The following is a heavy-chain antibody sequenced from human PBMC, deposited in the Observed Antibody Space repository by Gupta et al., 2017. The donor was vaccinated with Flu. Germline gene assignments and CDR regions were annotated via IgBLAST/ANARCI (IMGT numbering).Heavy chain of an antibody. V-gene: IGHV2-5*01. D-gene: IGHD3-3*01. Sequence: TLTCTFSGFSLSTSGVGVGWIRQPPGKALEWLALIYWNDDKRYSPSLKSRLTITKDTPKNQVVLTMTNMDPVDTATYYCAHSGVNDFWRFSTRGRYYYGMDVWGQGTTVTVSS. J-gene: IGHJ6*02. CDR2: IYWNDDK. CDR1: GFSLSTSGVG. CDR3: AHSGVNDFWRFSTRGRYYYGMDV.